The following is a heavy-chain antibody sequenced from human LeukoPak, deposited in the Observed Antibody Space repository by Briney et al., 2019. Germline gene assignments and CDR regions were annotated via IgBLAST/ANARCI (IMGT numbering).Heavy chain of an antibody. CDR1: GGSISSSSYY. CDR2: IYYSGNT. J-gene: IGHJ4*02. V-gene: IGHV4-39*01. CDR3: ARLVGATYNFDY. Sequence: SETLSLTCTVSGGSISSSSYYWGWIRQPPGKGLEWIGSIYYSGNTYYDPSLKSRVTISVDTSKDQFSLKLSSVTAADTAVYYCARLVGATYNFDYWGQGTLVTVSP. D-gene: IGHD1-26*01.